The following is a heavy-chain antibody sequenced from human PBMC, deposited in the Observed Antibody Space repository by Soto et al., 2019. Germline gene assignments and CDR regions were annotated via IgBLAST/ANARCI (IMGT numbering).Heavy chain of an antibody. CDR2: ISYDGSNK. J-gene: IGHJ6*01. Sequence: PGGSLRLSCAASGFTFSSYAMHWVRQAPGKGLEWVAVISYDGSNKYYADSVKGRFTISRDNSKNTLYLQMNSLRAEDTAVYYCARDERGSGSYYPYHYGMGGWGQGDTVTVSS. CDR3: ARDERGSGSYYPYHYGMGG. V-gene: IGHV3-30-3*01. CDR1: GFTFSSYA. D-gene: IGHD3-10*01.